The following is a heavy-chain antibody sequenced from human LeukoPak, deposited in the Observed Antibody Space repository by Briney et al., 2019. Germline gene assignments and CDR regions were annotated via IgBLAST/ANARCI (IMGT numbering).Heavy chain of an antibody. CDR2: ISWNSGSI. CDR1: GFTFDDYA. D-gene: IGHD6-19*01. J-gene: IGHJ4*02. CDR3: AKGLVGGLFDY. V-gene: IGHV3-9*01. Sequence: GGSLRLSCAASGFTFDDYAMHWVRQAPGKGLEWVSGISWNSGSIGYADSVKGRFTISRDNAKNSLYLRMNSLRAEDTALYYCAKGLVGGLFDYWGQGTLVTVSS.